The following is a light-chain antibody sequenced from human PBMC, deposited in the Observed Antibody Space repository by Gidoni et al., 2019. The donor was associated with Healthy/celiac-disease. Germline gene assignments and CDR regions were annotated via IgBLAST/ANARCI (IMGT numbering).Light chain of an antibody. J-gene: IGKJ5*01. Sequence: IAMTQSPLSLPVTPGEPASISCRSSQSLLHSNGYNYLDWYLQKPGQSPQLLIYLGSTRASGVPDRFSGSGSGTDFTLKISRVEAEDVGVYYCMQALQTPITFGQGTRLEIK. CDR3: MQALQTPIT. CDR1: QSLLHSNGYNY. CDR2: LGS. V-gene: IGKV2-28*01.